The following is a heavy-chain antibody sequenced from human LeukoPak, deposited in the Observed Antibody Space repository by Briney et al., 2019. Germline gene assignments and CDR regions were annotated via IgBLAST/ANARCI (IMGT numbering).Heavy chain of an antibody. CDR1: GGSISSYY. CDR3: ARGGRWLQLSY. V-gene: IGHV4-59*01. CDR2: IYYSGGT. D-gene: IGHD5-24*01. J-gene: IGHJ4*02. Sequence: SETLSLTCTVSGGSISSYYWSWIRQPPGKGLEWIGYIYYSGGTNYNPSLKSRVTISVDTSKNQFSLKLSSVTAADTAVYYCARGGRWLQLSYWGQGTLVTVSS.